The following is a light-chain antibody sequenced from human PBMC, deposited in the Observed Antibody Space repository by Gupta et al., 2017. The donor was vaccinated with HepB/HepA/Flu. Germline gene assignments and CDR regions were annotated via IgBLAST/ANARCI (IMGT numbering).Light chain of an antibody. V-gene: IGKV2-30*01. CDR1: QSLVYSDGNTY. Sequence: VVMTPSPLSLPVTLGQPASISCRSSQSLVYSDGNTYLNWFQQRPCQAPRRLIYKVSNRDAGVPDRFSVSGLGNDLALRISRGEAEDVGGYYCRQGTHWPLFAFGHGTKVDIK. CDR2: KVS. CDR3: RQGTHWPLFA. J-gene: IGKJ3*01.